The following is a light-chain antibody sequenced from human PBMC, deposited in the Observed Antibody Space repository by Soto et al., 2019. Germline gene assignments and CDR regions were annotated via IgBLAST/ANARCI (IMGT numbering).Light chain of an antibody. V-gene: IGLV2-8*01. CDR2: EVN. CDR1: SSDVGAYIY. J-gene: IGLJ2*01. Sequence: QPVLTQPPSASGSPGQSVTISCTGTSSDVGAYIYVSWYQQHPGTAPKLIIYEVNKRPSGVPDRFSGSRSGNTASLTVSGLQPEDAADYYCISYAGNHNLVFGGGTKLTVL. CDR3: ISYAGNHNLV.